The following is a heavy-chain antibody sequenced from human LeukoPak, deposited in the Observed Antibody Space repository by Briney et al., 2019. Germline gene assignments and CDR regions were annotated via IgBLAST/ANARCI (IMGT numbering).Heavy chain of an antibody. V-gene: IGHV3-21*01. CDR2: ISSTSSYI. D-gene: IGHD3-10*01. J-gene: IGHJ4*02. CDR3: ARGLGWGTLVRGVIIDY. CDR1: GFTFSSYS. Sequence: GGSLRLSCAASGFTFSSYSMNWVRQAPGKGLEWVPSISSTSSYIYYADSVKGRFTISRDNAKNSLYLQMNSLRAEDTAVYYCARGLGWGTLVRGVIIDYWGQGTLVTVSS.